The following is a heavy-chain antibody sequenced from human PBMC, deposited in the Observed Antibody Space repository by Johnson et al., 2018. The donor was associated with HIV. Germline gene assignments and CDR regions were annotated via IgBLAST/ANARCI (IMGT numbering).Heavy chain of an antibody. CDR2: IKQDGSEK. Sequence: VQVVESGGGLVQPVGSLRLSCAASGFTFSSYWMSWVRQAPGKGLELVANIKQDGSEKYYVDSVKGRFTISRDNAKNSLYLQMNSLRAEYTAVYYCAREGIVGATDDAFDIWGQGTMVTVSS. V-gene: IGHV3-7*01. CDR3: AREGIVGATDDAFDI. J-gene: IGHJ3*02. D-gene: IGHD1-26*01. CDR1: GFTFSSYW.